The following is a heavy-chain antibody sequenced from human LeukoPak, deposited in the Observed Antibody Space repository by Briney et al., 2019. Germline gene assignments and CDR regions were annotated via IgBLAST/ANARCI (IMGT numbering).Heavy chain of an antibody. CDR1: GYSINSGYH. J-gene: IGHJ4*02. V-gene: IGHV4-38-2*02. Sequence: SETLSLTCIVSGYSINSGYHSGWIRQPPGKGLEWIGSISHSGHANYNPSLKSRVTISVDTSKNQFSLKLRSVTATDTAVYYCARDLGSGGDSDYWGQGTLVTVSS. D-gene: IGHD2-21*01. CDR2: ISHSGHA. CDR3: ARDLGSGGDSDY.